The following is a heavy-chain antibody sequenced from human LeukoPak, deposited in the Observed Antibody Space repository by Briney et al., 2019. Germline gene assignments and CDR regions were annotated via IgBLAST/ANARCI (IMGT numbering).Heavy chain of an antibody. CDR1: GFTFSSYA. Sequence: GGSLRLSCAASGFTFSSYAMSWVRQAPGKGLEWVSAISGSGGSTYYADSVKGRFTISRDNSKNTLYLQMNSLRAEDTAVYYCARSGARYFDWYAHYYGMDVWGQGTTATISS. J-gene: IGHJ6*02. V-gene: IGHV3-23*01. D-gene: IGHD3-9*01. CDR2: ISGSGGST. CDR3: ARSGARYFDWYAHYYGMDV.